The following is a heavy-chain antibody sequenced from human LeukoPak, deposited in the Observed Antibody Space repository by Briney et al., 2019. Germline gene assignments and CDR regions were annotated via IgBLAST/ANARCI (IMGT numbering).Heavy chain of an antibody. CDR3: ARGLGYCSGGSCENWFDP. Sequence: SVKVSCKASGGTFSSYAISWVRQAPGQGLEWMGGIIPIFGTANYAQKFQGRVTITADESTSTAYMELSSLRSEDTAVYYCARGLGYCSGGSCENWFDPWGQGTLVTVSS. CDR1: GGTFSSYA. J-gene: IGHJ5*02. CDR2: IIPIFGTA. D-gene: IGHD2-15*01. V-gene: IGHV1-69*13.